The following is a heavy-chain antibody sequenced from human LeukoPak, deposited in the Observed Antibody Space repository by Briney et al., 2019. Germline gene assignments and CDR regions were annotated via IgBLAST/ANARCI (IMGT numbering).Heavy chain of an antibody. CDR2: ISSSSSYI. CDR1: GFTFSSYS. Sequence: GGSLRLSCAASGFTFSSYSMNWVRQAPGKGLEWVSSISSSSSYIYYADSVKGRFTISRDNAKNSLYLQMNSLRAEDTAVYYCARLATTVTRRFDYWGQGTLVTVFS. D-gene: IGHD4-17*01. CDR3: ARLATTVTRRFDY. V-gene: IGHV3-21*01. J-gene: IGHJ4*02.